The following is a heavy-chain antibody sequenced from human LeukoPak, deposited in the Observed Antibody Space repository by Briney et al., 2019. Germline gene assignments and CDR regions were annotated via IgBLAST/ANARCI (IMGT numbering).Heavy chain of an antibody. D-gene: IGHD6-13*01. CDR2: ISGSGGST. V-gene: IGHV3-23*01. CDR1: GFTFSSYG. J-gene: IGHJ5*02. CDR3: AKGNHAIAAAGNWFDP. Sequence: GGSLRLSCAASGFTFSSYGMSWVRQAPGKGLEWVSAISGSGGSTYYADSVKGRFTISRDNSKSTLYLQMNSLRAEDTAIYYCAKGNHAIAAAGNWFDPWGQGTLVTVSS.